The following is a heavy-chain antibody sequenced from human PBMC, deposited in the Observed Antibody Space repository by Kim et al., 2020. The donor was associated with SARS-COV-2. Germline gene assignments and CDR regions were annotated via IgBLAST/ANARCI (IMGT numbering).Heavy chain of an antibody. Sequence: SVKVSCKASGGTFSSYAISWVRQAPGQGLEWMGGIIPIFGTANYAQKFQGRVTITADESTSTAYMELSSLRSEDTAVYYCARDPQVPVYWDGMDVWGQGTTVTVSS. CDR1: GGTFSSYA. CDR2: IIPIFGTA. CDR3: ARDPQVPVYWDGMDV. J-gene: IGHJ6*02. D-gene: IGHD2-8*02. V-gene: IGHV1-69*13.